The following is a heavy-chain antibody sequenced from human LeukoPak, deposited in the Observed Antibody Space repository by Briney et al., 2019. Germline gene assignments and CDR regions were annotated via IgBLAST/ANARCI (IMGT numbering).Heavy chain of an antibody. V-gene: IGHV3-30*04. CDR1: GFTFSIYA. CDR3: ARDSRAAGLAFDY. D-gene: IGHD3-10*01. CDR2: ISYDGSNK. Sequence: GGSLRLSCAASGFTFSIYAMHWVRQAPGKGLEWVAVISYDGSNKYYADSVKGRFTISRDNSKNTLYLQMNSLRAEDTAVYYCARDSRAAGLAFDYWGQGTLVTVSS. J-gene: IGHJ4*02.